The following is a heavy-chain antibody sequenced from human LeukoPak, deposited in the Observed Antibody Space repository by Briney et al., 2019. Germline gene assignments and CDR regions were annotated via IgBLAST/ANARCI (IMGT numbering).Heavy chain of an antibody. CDR1: GYTFTGYY. D-gene: IGHD6-19*01. CDR3: ARSRGRSGYSSGWYSLNDYYYYGMDV. Sequence: GASVKVSCKASGYTFTGYYMHWVRQAPGQGLEWMGWINPNSGGTNYAQKFQGRVTMTRDTSISTAYMELSRLRSDDTAVYYCARSRGRSGYSSGWYSLNDYYYYGMDVWGQGTTVTVSS. CDR2: INPNSGGT. J-gene: IGHJ6*02. V-gene: IGHV1-2*02.